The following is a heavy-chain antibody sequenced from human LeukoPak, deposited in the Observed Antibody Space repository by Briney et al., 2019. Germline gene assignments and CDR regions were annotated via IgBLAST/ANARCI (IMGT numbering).Heavy chain of an antibody. J-gene: IGHJ3*02. V-gene: IGHV3-74*01. CDR2: INIYGSSP. D-gene: IGHD3-22*01. Sequence: PGGSLRLSCTASGFTFSSYWMHWVRQAPGKGLVWVSRINIYGSSPSYADSVKGRFTISRDNTKNTVYLQMNSLRAEDTALYYCARDLAYSDSSGYYRHDAFDIWGQGTMVTVSS. CDR1: GFTFSSYW. CDR3: ARDLAYSDSSGYYRHDAFDI.